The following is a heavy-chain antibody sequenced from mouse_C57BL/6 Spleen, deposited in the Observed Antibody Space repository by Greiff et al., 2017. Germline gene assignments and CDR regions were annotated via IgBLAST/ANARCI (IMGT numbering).Heavy chain of an antibody. Sequence: QVQLKQSGAELVRPGASVTLSCKASGYTFTDYEMHWVKQTPVHGLEWIGAIDPESGGTAYNQKFKGKAILTADKSSSTAYMELRSLTSEDSAVYYCTRPFITSVVANFDYWGQGTTLTVSS. V-gene: IGHV1-15*01. CDR3: TRPFITSVVANFDY. CDR2: IDPESGGT. J-gene: IGHJ2*01. CDR1: GYTFTDYE. D-gene: IGHD1-1*01.